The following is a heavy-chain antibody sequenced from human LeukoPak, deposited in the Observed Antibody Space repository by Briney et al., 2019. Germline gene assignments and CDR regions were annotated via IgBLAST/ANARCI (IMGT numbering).Heavy chain of an antibody. CDR3: VKVKDAVTVAGTPFDS. CDR1: GFSFKNYA. J-gene: IGHJ4*02. V-gene: IGHV3-23*01. CDR2: ISASGYTT. Sequence: PGGSLRLSCAASGFSFKNYAMTWVRQARGKGLEWLSVISASGYTTYYADSVKGRFTISRDTSKNTVYREMTTLRAEDTAVYYCVKVKDAVTVAGTPFDSWGPGTLVAVSS. D-gene: IGHD6-19*01.